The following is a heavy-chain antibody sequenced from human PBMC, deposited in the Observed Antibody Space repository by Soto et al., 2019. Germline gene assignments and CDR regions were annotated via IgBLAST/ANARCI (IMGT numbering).Heavy chain of an antibody. CDR3: ARDDRLVVAATRLLDY. CDR1: GFTFSSYG. CDR2: IWYDGSNK. D-gene: IGHD2-15*01. Sequence: LSLTCAASGFTFSSYGMHWVRQAPGKGLEWVAVIWYDGSNKYYADSVKGRFTISRDNSKNTLYLQMNSLRAEDTAVYYCARDDRLVVAATRLLDYWGQGTLVTVSS. J-gene: IGHJ4*02. V-gene: IGHV3-33*01.